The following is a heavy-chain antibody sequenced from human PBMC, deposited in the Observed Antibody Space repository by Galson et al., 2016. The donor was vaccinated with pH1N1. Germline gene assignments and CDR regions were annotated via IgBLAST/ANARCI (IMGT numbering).Heavy chain of an antibody. V-gene: IGHV3-7*03. J-gene: IGHJ4*02. Sequence: SLRLSCAAFEFTLQTYPMSWVRRVPGKGLEWVANINQDGTEKNYADSVKGRFIISRDVAKNSLYLQMSRLTAEDTATYFCSSDGDARGAYRPWGDYWGQGSLVIVSS. CDR2: INQDGTEK. CDR3: SSDGDARGAYRPWGDY. D-gene: IGHD1-26*01. CDR1: EFTLQTYP.